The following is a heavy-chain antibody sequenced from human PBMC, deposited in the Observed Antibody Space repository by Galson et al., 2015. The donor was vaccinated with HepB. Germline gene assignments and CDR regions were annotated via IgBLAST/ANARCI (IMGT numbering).Heavy chain of an antibody. V-gene: IGHV3-30-3*01. CDR2: ISYDGGNK. CDR3: ARDSESYSSSWYLGY. CDR1: GFTFSSYA. D-gene: IGHD6-13*01. J-gene: IGHJ4*02. Sequence: SLRLSCAASGFTFSSYAMHWVRQAPGKGLEWVAAISYDGGNKYYADSVKGRFTISRDNSKNTLYLQMNSLRAEDTAVYYCARDSESYSSSWYLGYWGQGTLVTVSS.